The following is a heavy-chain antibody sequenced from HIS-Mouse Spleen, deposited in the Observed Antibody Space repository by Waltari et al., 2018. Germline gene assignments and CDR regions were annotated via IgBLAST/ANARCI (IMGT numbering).Heavy chain of an antibody. Sequence: QLQLQESGPGLVKPSETLSLTCTVSGCSISSSSYYWGWIRQPPGKGLEWIGSIYYSGSTYYNPSLKSRVPISVDTSKNQFSLKLSSVTAADTAVYYCAREIPYSSSWYDWYFDLWGRGTLVTVSS. D-gene: IGHD6-13*01. CDR2: IYYSGST. J-gene: IGHJ2*01. V-gene: IGHV4-39*07. CDR1: GCSISSSSYY. CDR3: AREIPYSSSWYDWYFDL.